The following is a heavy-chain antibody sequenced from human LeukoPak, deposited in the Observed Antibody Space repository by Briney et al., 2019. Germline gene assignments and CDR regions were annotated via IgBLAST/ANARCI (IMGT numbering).Heavy chain of an antibody. CDR1: GYTFTSYG. V-gene: IGHV1-18*01. CDR2: ISAYNGNT. Sequence: ASVKVSCKASGYTFTSYGISWVRQAPGQGLEWMGWISAYNGNTKYAQKLQGRVTMTTDTSTSTAYMELRSLRSDDTAVYYCARDDPANYYDSSGYYDYWGQGTLVTVSS. D-gene: IGHD3-22*01. J-gene: IGHJ4*02. CDR3: ARDDPANYYDSSGYYDY.